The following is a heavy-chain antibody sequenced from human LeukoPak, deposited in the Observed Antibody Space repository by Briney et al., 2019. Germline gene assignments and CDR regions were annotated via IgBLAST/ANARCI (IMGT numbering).Heavy chain of an antibody. J-gene: IGHJ6*03. D-gene: IGHD1-26*01. CDR2: IRYDGSNK. Sequence: GGSLRLSCAASGFTFSSYGMHWVRQAPGKGLEWVAFIRYDGSNKYYADSVKGRFTISRDNSKNTLYLQMNSLRAEDTAVYYCAKEKWELLRLAYYYYYMDVWGKGTTVTISS. CDR3: AKEKWELLRLAYYYYYMDV. CDR1: GFTFSSYG. V-gene: IGHV3-30*02.